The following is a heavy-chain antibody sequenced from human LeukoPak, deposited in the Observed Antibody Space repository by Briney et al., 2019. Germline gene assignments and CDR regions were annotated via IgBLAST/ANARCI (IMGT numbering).Heavy chain of an antibody. Sequence: SETLSLTCTVSGGSISSYYWSWIRQPPGKGLEWIGYIYYSGSTNYNPSLKSRVTISVDTSKNQFSLKLSSVTAAVTAVYYCARGGGGRWELLLSGRPPGNFDYWGQGTLVTVSS. CDR3: ARGGGGRWELLLSGRPPGNFDY. J-gene: IGHJ4*02. CDR1: GGSISSYY. D-gene: IGHD1-26*01. V-gene: IGHV4-59*01. CDR2: IYYSGST.